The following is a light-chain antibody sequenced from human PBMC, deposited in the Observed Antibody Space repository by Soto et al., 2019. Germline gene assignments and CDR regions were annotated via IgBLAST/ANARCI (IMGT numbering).Light chain of an antibody. CDR2: QDK. J-gene: IGLJ2*01. Sequence: SYELTQPPSVSVSPGQTASITCSGDKLGDKYVCWYQQKPGQSPVLVIFQDKYRPSGIPERLSGSKSGNTATLTISGTQDNDEADYYCQAWDSTTYVAFGGGTKLTVL. CDR1: KLGDKY. CDR3: QAWDSTTYVA. V-gene: IGLV3-1*01.